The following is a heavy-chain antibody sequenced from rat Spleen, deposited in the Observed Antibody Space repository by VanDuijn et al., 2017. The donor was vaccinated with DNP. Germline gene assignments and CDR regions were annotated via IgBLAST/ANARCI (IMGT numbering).Heavy chain of an antibody. CDR2: VNSAGST. Sequence: EVQLQESGPGLVKPSQSLSLTCSVPGYSITSSYRWSWIRKFPGNKLEWMGSVNSAGSTNYNPSLKSRISITRDTSKNQFFLQVNSVTTEDTATYYCARWPGYNPPYAMDAWGQGTSVTVSS. CDR1: GYSITSSYR. CDR3: ARWPGYNPPYAMDA. V-gene: IGHV3-3*01. J-gene: IGHJ4*01. D-gene: IGHD1-4*01.